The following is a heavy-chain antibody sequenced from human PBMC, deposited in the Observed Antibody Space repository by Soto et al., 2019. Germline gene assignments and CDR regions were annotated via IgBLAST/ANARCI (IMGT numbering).Heavy chain of an antibody. CDR2: IKQDGREK. J-gene: IGHJ5*02. CDR1: GFTFSSYW. V-gene: IGHV3-7*01. CDR3: TRVWRYCSSTTCFGFDP. Sequence: GSLRLSCVASGFTFSSYWMSWVRQSPAKGLEWVASIKQDGREKYYLDSVTGRFTISRDNAENSLYLQIDSLRAEDTGLYHCTRVWRYCSSTTCFGFDPWGQGTLVTVSS. D-gene: IGHD2-2*01.